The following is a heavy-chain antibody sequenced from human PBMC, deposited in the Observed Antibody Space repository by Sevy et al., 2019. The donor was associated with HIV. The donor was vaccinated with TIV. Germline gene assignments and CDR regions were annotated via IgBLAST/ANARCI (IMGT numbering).Heavy chain of an antibody. CDR3: ASDFTIFGVVSGIDY. J-gene: IGHJ4*01. CDR1: GFNFRTYS. V-gene: IGHV3-21*04. CDR2: ISDDSRYI. D-gene: IGHD3-3*01. Sequence: GGSLRLSCAASGFNFRTYSMNWVRQAPGKGLEWLSYISDDSRYIYYSDSVKGRFTISRANAKNLLFLQMNNLRDEDTGIYYCASDFTIFGVVSGIDYWGQGNLVTVSS.